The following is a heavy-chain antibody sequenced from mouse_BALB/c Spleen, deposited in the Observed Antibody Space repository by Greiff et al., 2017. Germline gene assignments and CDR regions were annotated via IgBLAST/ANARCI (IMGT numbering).Heavy chain of an antibody. V-gene: IGHV5-17*02. CDR3: ARKFMDY. CDR2: ISSGSSTI. CDR1: GFTFSSFG. J-gene: IGHJ4*01. Sequence: EVQLMESGGGLVQPGGSRKLSCAASGFTFSSFGMHWVRQAPEKGLEWVAYISSGSSTIYYADTVKSRFTISRDNPKNTLFLQMTSLRSEDTAMYYCARKFMDYWGQGTSVTVSS.